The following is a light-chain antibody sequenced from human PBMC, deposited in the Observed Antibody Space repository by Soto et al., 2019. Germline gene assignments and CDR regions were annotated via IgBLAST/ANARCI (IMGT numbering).Light chain of an antibody. CDR1: SSDVGGYNY. CDR3: SSYTSSSTPYV. J-gene: IGLJ1*01. CDR2: DVS. Sequence: QSVLTQPASVSGSPGQSITISCTGNSSDVGGYNYVSWYQQHPGKAPKLMIYDVSNRPSGVSNRFSGSKSGNTASLTISGLQAEDEADYYCSSYTSSSTPYVFGTWTKLTVL. V-gene: IGLV2-14*01.